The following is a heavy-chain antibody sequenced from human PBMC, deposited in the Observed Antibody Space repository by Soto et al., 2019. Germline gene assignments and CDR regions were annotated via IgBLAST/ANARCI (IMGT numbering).Heavy chain of an antibody. J-gene: IGHJ4*02. V-gene: IGHV1-69*13. CDR3: ARSGLLWFGELPYFDY. Sequence: GASVKVSCQASGGTFSSYAISWVRQAPGQGLEWMGGIIPTFGTANYAQQFQGRVTITADESTSTAYMELSSLRSEDKAVYYCARSGLLWFGELPYFDYWGQGTLVTVSS. CDR2: IIPTFGTA. CDR1: GGTFSSYA. D-gene: IGHD3-10*01.